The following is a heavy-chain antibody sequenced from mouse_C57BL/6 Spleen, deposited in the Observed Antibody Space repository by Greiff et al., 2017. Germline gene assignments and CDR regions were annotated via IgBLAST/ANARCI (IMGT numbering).Heavy chain of an antibody. V-gene: IGHV1-52*01. CDR1: GYTFTSYW. D-gene: IGHD2-12*01. Sequence: VQLQQPGAELVRPGSSVKLSCKASGYTFTSYWMHWVKQRPIQGLEWIGNIDPSDSETHYNQKFKDKATLTVDKSSSTAYMQLSSLTSEDSAVYYCARRGYYSAMDYWGQGTSVTVSS. CDR2: IDPSDSET. CDR3: ARRGYYSAMDY. J-gene: IGHJ4*01.